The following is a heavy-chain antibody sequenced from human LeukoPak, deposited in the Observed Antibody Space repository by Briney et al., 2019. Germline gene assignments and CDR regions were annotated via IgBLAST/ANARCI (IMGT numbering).Heavy chain of an antibody. CDR1: GYTITELS. CDR3: ATPRGYGDYDFDY. CDR2: FDPEDGET. V-gene: IGHV1-24*01. Sequence: ASVKVSCKVSGYTITELSMHWVRQAPGKGLVWMGGFDPEDGETIYAQKFQGRVTMTEDTSTDTAYMELSSLRSEDTAVYYCATPRGYGDYDFDYWGQGTLVTVSS. J-gene: IGHJ4*02. D-gene: IGHD4-17*01.